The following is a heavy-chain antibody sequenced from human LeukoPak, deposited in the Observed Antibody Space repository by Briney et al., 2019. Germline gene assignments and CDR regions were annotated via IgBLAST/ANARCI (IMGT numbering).Heavy chain of an antibody. CDR2: IRYDGSNK. J-gene: IGHJ4*02. CDR1: GFTFSSYG. V-gene: IGHV3-30*02. Sequence: GGSLRLSCAASGFTFSSYGMHRVRQAPGKGLEWVAFIRYDGSNKYYADSVKGRLTISRDNSKNTLYLQMNSLRAEDTAVYYCAKDISLLRVVPAAIDYWGQGTLVTVSS. CDR3: AKDISLLRVVPAAIDY. D-gene: IGHD2-2*01.